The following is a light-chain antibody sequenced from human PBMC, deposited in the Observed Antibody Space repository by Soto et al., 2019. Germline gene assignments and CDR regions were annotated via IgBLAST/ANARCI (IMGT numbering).Light chain of an antibody. J-gene: IGLJ1*01. V-gene: IGLV2-14*03. CDR3: SSYTSSSTRV. CDR2: EVS. CDR1: RRDVGAYDF. Sequence: QSVRTQPASGTRSHGESITITCTRTRRDVGAYDFVACYQQRPDKAPKLMIYEVSNRPSGVSNRFSGSKSVNTATLTISGLQAEDEADYYCSSYTSSSTRVFGTGTKVTVL.